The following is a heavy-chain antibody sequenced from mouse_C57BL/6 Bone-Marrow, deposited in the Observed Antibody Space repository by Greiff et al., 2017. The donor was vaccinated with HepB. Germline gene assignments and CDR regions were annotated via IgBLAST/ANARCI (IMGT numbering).Heavy chain of an antibody. CDR3: AREEAYYGSSHWYFDV. CDR2: IFPGSGST. J-gene: IGHJ1*03. Sequence: VQLVESGPELVKPGASVKISCKASGYTFTDYYINWVKQRPGQGLEWIGWIFPGSGSTYYNEKFKGKATLTVDKSSSTAYMLLSSLTSEDSAVYFCAREEAYYGSSHWYFDVWGTGTTVTVSS. V-gene: IGHV1-75*01. D-gene: IGHD1-1*01. CDR1: GYTFTDYY.